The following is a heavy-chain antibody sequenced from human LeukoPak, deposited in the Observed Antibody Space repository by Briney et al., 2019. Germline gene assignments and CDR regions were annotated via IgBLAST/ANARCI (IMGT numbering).Heavy chain of an antibody. CDR2: INPNSGGT. CDR3: ARARRYMVRGVINSLMDV. J-gene: IGHJ6*03. Sequence: GASVKVSCKASGYTFTRFAMNWVRQAPGQGLEWMEWINPNSGGTNYAQKFQGRVTMTRDTSISTAYMELSRLRSDDTAVYYCARARRYMVRGVINSLMDVWGKGTTVTVSS. V-gene: IGHV1-2*02. D-gene: IGHD3-10*01. CDR1: GYTFTRFA.